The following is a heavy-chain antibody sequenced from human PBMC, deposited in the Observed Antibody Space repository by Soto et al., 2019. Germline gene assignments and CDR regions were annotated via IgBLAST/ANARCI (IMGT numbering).Heavy chain of an antibody. V-gene: IGHV1-69*13. CDR1: GGTFSSYA. CDR2: IIPIFGTA. CDR3: APRGTPDCSGGSCYLLLPGMDV. Sequence: SVKVSCTASGGTFSSYASSWVRQAPGQGLEWMGGIIPIFGTANYAQKFQGRVTITADESTSTAYMELSSLRSEDTAVYYCAPRGTPDCSGGSCYLLLPGMDVWGQGTTVTVSS. J-gene: IGHJ6*02. D-gene: IGHD2-15*01.